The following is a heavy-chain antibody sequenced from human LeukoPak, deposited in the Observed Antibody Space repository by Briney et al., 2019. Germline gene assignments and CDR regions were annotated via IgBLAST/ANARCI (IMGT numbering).Heavy chain of an antibody. V-gene: IGHV3-23*01. CDR2: INDSGGST. CDR3: AKSTSYYFGSGSYSCGFDY. J-gene: IGHJ4*02. CDR1: GFTFSSYA. Sequence: SGGSLRLSCAASGFTFSSYAMSWVRQAPGKGLEWVSTINDSGGSTYYADSVKGRFTISRDNSKNTLYLQMSSLRADDTAVYYCAKSTSYYFGSGSYSCGFDYWGQGTLVTVSS. D-gene: IGHD3-10*01.